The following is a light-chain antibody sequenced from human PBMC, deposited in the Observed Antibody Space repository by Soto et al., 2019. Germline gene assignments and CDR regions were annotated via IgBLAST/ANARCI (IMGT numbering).Light chain of an antibody. J-gene: IGKJ1*01. CDR1: QSISSW. CDR3: QQYNSYSWT. V-gene: IGKV1-5*01. CDR2: DAS. Sequence: DIQMTHSPSTLSASDGDRVTITCRASQSISSWLAWYQQKPGKAPKLLIYDASSLESGVPSRFSGSGSGTEFTLTISSLQPDDFATYYCQQYNSYSWTFGQGTKVDIK.